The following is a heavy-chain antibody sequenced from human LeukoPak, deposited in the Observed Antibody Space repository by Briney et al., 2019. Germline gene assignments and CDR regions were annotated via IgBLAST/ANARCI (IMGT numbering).Heavy chain of an antibody. J-gene: IGHJ3*02. CDR1: GYTFTGYY. CDR3: ARDFIYCGGDCYGNAFDI. V-gene: IGHV1-2*02. D-gene: IGHD2-21*02. CDR2: INPNSGGT. Sequence: ASVKVSCKASGYTFTGYYMHWVRQAPGQGLEWMGWINPNSGGTNYAQKFQGRVTMTRDTSISTAYMELSSLRSEDTAVYYCARDFIYCGGDCYGNAFDIWGQGTMVTVSS.